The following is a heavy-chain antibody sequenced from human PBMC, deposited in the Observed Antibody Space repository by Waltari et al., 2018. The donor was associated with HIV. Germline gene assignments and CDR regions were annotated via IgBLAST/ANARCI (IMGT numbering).Heavy chain of an antibody. J-gene: IGHJ4*02. CDR1: GGTFSSYA. D-gene: IGHD3-16*02. V-gene: IGHV1-69*01. CDR3: ARGSWDYVWGSYQTIRYFDY. Sequence: QVQLVQSGAEVKKPGSSVKVSCKASGGTFSSYAISWVRQAPGQGLEWMGGIIPIFGTANYAKKFQGRVTITADESTSTAYMELSSLRSEDTAVYYCARGSWDYVWGSYQTIRYFDYWGQGTLVTVSS. CDR2: IIPIFGTA.